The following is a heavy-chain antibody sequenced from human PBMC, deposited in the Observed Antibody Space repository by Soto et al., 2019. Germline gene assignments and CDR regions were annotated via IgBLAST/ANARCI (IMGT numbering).Heavy chain of an antibody. Sequence: GASVKVSCKASGYTFTSYGISWVRQAPGQGLEWMGWISAYNGNTNYAQKLQGRVTMTTDTSTSTAYMELRSLRSDDTAVYYCARRGLRYFEWLSSNFDYWGQGTLVTVSS. CDR2: ISAYNGNT. D-gene: IGHD3-9*01. CDR3: ARRGLRYFEWLSSNFDY. CDR1: GYTFTSYG. J-gene: IGHJ4*02. V-gene: IGHV1-18*01.